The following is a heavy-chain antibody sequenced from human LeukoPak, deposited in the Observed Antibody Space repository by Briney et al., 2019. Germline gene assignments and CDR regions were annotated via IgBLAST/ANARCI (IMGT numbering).Heavy chain of an antibody. J-gene: IGHJ4*02. CDR3: ARDLGLIAVAGTGNY. CDR2: ISSSSSYI. V-gene: IGHV3-21*01. D-gene: IGHD6-19*01. Sequence: GGSLRLSCAASGFTFSSYSMNWVRQAPGKGLEWVSSISSSSSYIYYADSVKGRFTISRDNAKNSLYLQMNSLRAEDTAVYYCARDLGLIAVAGTGNYWGQGTLVTVSS. CDR1: GFTFSSYS.